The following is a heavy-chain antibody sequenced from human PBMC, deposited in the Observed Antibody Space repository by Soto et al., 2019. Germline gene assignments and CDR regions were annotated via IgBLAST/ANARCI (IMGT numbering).Heavy chain of an antibody. J-gene: IGHJ4*02. CDR1: GFTFGDYA. D-gene: IGHD3-9*01. V-gene: IGHV3-49*03. Sequence: GGSLRLSCTASGFTFGDYAMSWFRQAPGKGLEWVGFIRSKAYGGTTEYAASVKGRFTISRDDSKSIAYLQMNSLKTEDTAVYYCTRGAVYYDILTGYSDFDYWGQGTLVTVS. CDR3: TRGAVYYDILTGYSDFDY. CDR2: IRSKAYGGTT.